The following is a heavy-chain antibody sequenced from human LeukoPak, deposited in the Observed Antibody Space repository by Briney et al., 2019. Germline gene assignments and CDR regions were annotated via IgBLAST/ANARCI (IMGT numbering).Heavy chain of an antibody. V-gene: IGHV3-21*01. CDR1: GFTFSSYS. Sequence: GGSLRLSCAASGFTFSSYSMNWVRQAPGKGLEWVASISSSSSYIYYADSVKGRFTISRDNAKNSLYLQMNSLSAEDTAVYYCAREVGRFLEWLPTYYFDYWGQGTLVTVSS. CDR2: ISSSSSYI. D-gene: IGHD3-3*01. CDR3: AREVGRFLEWLPTYYFDY. J-gene: IGHJ4*02.